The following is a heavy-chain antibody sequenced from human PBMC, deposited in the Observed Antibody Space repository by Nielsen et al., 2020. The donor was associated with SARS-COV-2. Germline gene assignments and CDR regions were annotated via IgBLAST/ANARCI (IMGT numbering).Heavy chain of an antibody. CDR2: ISSSSSYI. Sequence: GGSLRLSCAVSGFTFSSYAMNWVRQAPGKGLEWVSSISSSSSYIYYADSVKGRFTISRDNAKNSLYLQMNSLRAEDTAVYYCAREGGAADYYDILTGYYPYYFDYWGQGTLVTVSS. D-gene: IGHD3-9*01. CDR1: GFTFSSYA. J-gene: IGHJ4*02. V-gene: IGHV3-21*01. CDR3: AREGGAADYYDILTGYYPYYFDY.